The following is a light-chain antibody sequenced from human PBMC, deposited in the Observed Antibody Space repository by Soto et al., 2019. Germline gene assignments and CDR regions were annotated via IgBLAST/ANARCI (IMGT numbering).Light chain of an antibody. V-gene: IGKV3-15*01. CDR3: QHYNNLPPLT. CDR1: QSVSFSY. J-gene: IGKJ4*01. Sequence: QSRSTLSXXPGEXATVXXRXLQSVSFSYLAWYQQRPGQASRLLIYGASTRATGIPARFTCRGSETEFTLTISSVRAKDFAVHYCQHYNNLPPLTFGGGTKADI. CDR2: GAS.